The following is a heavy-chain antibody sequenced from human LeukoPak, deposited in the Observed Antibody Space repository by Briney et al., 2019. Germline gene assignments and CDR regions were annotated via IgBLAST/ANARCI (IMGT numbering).Heavy chain of an antibody. V-gene: IGHV5-51*01. Sequence: GESLKIPCKAPGHIFTNYWIAWVRQMPGKGLEWMGIIYPGDSDSRYSPSFQGHVTISADKSISTAYLQWSSLKASDTAMYYCARHGVEGYNGAFHIWGQGTMVSVSS. CDR3: ARHGVEGYNGAFHI. D-gene: IGHD5-24*01. J-gene: IGHJ3*02. CDR1: GHIFTNYW. CDR2: IYPGDSDS.